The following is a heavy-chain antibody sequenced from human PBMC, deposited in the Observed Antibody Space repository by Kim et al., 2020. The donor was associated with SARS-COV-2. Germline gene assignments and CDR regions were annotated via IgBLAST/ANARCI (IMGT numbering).Heavy chain of an antibody. V-gene: IGHV4-59*08. CDR1: GGSISSYY. CDR3: ARLSHEGYFDL. CDR2: IYYSGST. Sequence: SETLSLTCTVSGGSISSYYWSWIRQPPGKGLEWIGYIYYSGSTNYNPSLKSRVTISVDTYKNQFSLKLSSVTAADTAVYYCARLSHEGYFDLWGRGTLVTVSS. J-gene: IGHJ2*01.